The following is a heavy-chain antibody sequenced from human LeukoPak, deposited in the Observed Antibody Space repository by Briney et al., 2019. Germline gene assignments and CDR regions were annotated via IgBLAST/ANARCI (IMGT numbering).Heavy chain of an antibody. CDR2: IYHSGRT. Sequence: PAETLSLTCTVSGDSINKHYWSWLRQSPGKGLEWIGYIYHSGRTNYNPSLKSRLTISVDTSNNQFSLNLRSVPAADTAIYYCAKHLAGYGDYFDYWGQGTLVTVSS. J-gene: IGHJ4*02. D-gene: IGHD3-3*02. CDR3: AKHLAGYGDYFDY. V-gene: IGHV4-59*08. CDR1: GDSINKHY.